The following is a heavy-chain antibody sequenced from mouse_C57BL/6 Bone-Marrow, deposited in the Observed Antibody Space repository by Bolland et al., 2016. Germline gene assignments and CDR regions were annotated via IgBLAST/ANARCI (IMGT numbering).Heavy chain of an antibody. Sequence: YYGDASYNQKFKDKATMTVDKSSSTAYMELARLTSEDSAVYYCARPLGAMDYWGQGTS. D-gene: IGHD3-3*01. CDR2: YYGDA. V-gene: IGHV1S137*01. CDR3: ARPLGAMDY. J-gene: IGHJ4*01.